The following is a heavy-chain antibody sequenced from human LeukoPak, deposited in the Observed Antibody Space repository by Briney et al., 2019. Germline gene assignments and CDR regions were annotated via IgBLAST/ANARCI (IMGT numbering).Heavy chain of an antibody. J-gene: IGHJ3*02. D-gene: IGHD6-19*01. CDR1: GFTFDDYA. CDR2: ISWNSGSI. V-gene: IGHV3-9*01. Sequence: GGSLRLSCAASGFTFDDYAMHWVRQAPVKGLEWVSGISWNSGSIGYADSVKGRFTISRDNAKNSLYLQMNSLRAEDTALYYCAKSPVAGTNDAFDIWGQGTMVTVSS. CDR3: AKSPVAGTNDAFDI.